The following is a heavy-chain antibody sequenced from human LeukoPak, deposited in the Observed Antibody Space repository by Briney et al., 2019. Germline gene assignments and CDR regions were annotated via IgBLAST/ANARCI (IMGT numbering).Heavy chain of an antibody. D-gene: IGHD4-17*01. Sequence: ASVTLSCNASGYTFTGYYMHWVRQAPGQGLEWMGWINPNSGRTNYAQKFQGRVTMTRDTSISTAYMELSRLRSDDTAVYYCARLTVTTVGYYSGMDVWGQGTTVTVSS. V-gene: IGHV1-2*02. CDR3: ARLTVTTVGYYSGMDV. J-gene: IGHJ6*02. CDR1: GYTFTGYY. CDR2: INPNSGRT.